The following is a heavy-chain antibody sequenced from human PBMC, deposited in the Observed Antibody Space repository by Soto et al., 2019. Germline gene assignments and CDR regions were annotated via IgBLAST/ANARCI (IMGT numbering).Heavy chain of an antibody. CDR2: CHNSGVT. CDR3: ATTSSGYPY. J-gene: IGHJ4*02. D-gene: IGHD3-22*01. Sequence: SETLSLTCSVAGGTSVGRDGFCVLILHTQVKRLEWIGSCHNSGVTYYNPSLKSRATVDMSKNQISLKLSSVTAADTVLYYCATTSSGYPYWGRGTLVTVSS. V-gene: IGHV4-39*01. CDR1: GGTSVGRDGF.